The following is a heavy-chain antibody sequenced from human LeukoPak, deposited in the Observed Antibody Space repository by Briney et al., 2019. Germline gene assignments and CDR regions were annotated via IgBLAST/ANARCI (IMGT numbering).Heavy chain of an antibody. D-gene: IGHD3/OR15-3a*01. Sequence: GWSLRLPCAASGFTFSTYTMNWVRQAPGKGLEWVSSISGSSRYIYYAVSLKARFTISGDNAKNSLFLQMNSLRAEDTAVYFCARDAVWTGSYFDCWGQGTLVTVSS. V-gene: IGHV3-21*01. J-gene: IGHJ4*02. CDR2: ISGSSRYI. CDR3: ARDAVWTGSYFDC. CDR1: GFTFSTYT.